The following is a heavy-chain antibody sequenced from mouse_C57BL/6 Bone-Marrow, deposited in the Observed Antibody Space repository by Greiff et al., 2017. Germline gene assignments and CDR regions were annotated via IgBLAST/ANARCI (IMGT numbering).Heavy chain of an antibody. J-gene: IGHJ3*01. V-gene: IGHV1-82*01. CDR3: ATGSSYTWFAY. Sequence: VQLQQSGPELVKPGASVTISCKASGYAFSSSWMNWVKQRPGKGLEWIGRIYPGDGDTNYNGKFKGKATLTADKSSSTAYMQLSSLTSEDSAVYFCATGSSYTWFAYWGQGTLVTVSA. CDR2: IYPGDGDT. CDR1: GYAFSSSW. D-gene: IGHD1-1*01.